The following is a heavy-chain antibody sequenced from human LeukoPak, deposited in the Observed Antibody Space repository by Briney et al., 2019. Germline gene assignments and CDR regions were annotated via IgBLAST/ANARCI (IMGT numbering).Heavy chain of an antibody. CDR3: ARESRGYRYGYFYYYDMDV. CDR2: ISSSSSYT. V-gene: IGHV3-11*05. D-gene: IGHD5-18*01. J-gene: IGHJ6*02. CDR1: GFSFSDYY. Sequence: GGSLRLSCAASGFSFSDYYMSWMRQAPGKGLEWVSYISSSSSYTNYADSVKGRFTISRDNAKNSLYLQMDSLRDDDTAVYYCARESRGYRYGYFYYYDMDVWGQGTTVTVSS.